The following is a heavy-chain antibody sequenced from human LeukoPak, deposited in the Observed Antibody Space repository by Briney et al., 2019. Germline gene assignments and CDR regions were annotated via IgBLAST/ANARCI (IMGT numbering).Heavy chain of an antibody. CDR3: AKDERRAIVATIPYYFDY. J-gene: IGHJ4*02. Sequence: SGGSLRLSCAASGFTFSSYGMSWVRQAPGKGLEWVSAISGSGGSTYYADSVKGRFTISRDNSKNTLYLQMNSLRAEDTAVYYCAKDERRAIVATIPYYFDYWGRGTLVTVSS. D-gene: IGHD5-12*01. CDR1: GFTFSSYG. CDR2: ISGSGGST. V-gene: IGHV3-23*01.